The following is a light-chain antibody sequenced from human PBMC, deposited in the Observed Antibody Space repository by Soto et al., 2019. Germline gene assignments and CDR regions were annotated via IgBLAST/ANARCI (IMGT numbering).Light chain of an antibody. Sequence: IQMTQSPSSLSASVGDRVTITCRASHNIDTYLNWYQQKPGKAPILLIYAASSLQNGAPSRFTGSGSGTDFTLTITSLQPDDTAIYYCQQARSFPLTFGGGTKVEIK. CDR3: QQARSFPLT. CDR1: HNIDTY. CDR2: AAS. J-gene: IGKJ4*01. V-gene: IGKV1-39*01.